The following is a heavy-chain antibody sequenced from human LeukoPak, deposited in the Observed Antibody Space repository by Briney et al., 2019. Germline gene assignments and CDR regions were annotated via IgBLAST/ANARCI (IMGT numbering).Heavy chain of an antibody. J-gene: IGHJ4*02. Sequence: PGGSLRLSCAASGFTFSSYWMNWVRQAPGKGLEWVANIKQDGSEKYYVDSVKGRFTISRDNAKNSLYLQMNSLRAEDTAVYYCARERWGATNHFDYRGQGTLVTASS. CDR2: IKQDGSEK. D-gene: IGHD1-26*01. CDR1: GFTFSSYW. V-gene: IGHV3-7*01. CDR3: ARERWGATNHFDY.